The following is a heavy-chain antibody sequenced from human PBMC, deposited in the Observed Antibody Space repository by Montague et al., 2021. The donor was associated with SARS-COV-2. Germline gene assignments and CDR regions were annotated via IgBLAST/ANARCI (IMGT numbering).Heavy chain of an antibody. J-gene: IGHJ6*02. Sequence: TLSLTCTVSGGSISSGGYYWIWIRQHPGKGLEWIGYIYYDGYTYYNPSLKSRVTISVDTSKNQFSLNLSSVTAADTAVYYCARDAIGAAGGYGMDVWGQGTTVTVSS. V-gene: IGHV4-31*03. CDR3: ARDAIGAAGGYGMDV. CDR2: IYYDGYT. D-gene: IGHD2-2*01. CDR1: GGSISSGGYY.